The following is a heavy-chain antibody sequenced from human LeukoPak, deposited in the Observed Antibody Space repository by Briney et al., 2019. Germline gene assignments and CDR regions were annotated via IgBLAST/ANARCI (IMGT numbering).Heavy chain of an antibody. Sequence: SETLSLTCTVSGGSISLYYWSWIRQPPGKGPEWIGYINYSGSTNYNSSLKSRVNISVDTSKNQFSLHLNSVTAADTAVYYCAREGDGTIAYAFGIWGQGTMVTVSS. CDR3: AREGDGTIAYAFGI. CDR1: GGSISLYY. CDR2: INYSGST. D-gene: IGHD3-9*01. J-gene: IGHJ3*02. V-gene: IGHV4-59*01.